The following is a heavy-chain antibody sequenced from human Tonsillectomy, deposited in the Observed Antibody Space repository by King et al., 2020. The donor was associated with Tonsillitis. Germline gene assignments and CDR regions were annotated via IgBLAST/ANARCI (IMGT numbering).Heavy chain of an antibody. CDR2: IWYDGSIK. D-gene: IGHD6-19*01. V-gene: IGHV3-33*08. CDR3: ARESSGWFSQSSFDY. CDR1: GFTFSSYG. Sequence: VQLVQSGGGVVQPGRALRLSCTASGFTFSSYGMHLVRQAPGKGLEWVAVIWYDGSIKYYSDSGKGRFTNSRDNSKNTLYLQMNSLRAEDTAVYYCARESSGWFSQSSFDYWGQGTLVTVSS. J-gene: IGHJ4*02.